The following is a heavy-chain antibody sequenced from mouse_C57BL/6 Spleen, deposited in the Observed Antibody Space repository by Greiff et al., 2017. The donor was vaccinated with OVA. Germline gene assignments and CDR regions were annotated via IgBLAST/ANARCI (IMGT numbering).Heavy chain of an antibody. CDR1: GYTFTSYW. Sequence: VQLQQPGAELVRPGTSVKLSCKASGYTFTSYWMHWVKQRPGQGLEWIGVIDPSDSYTNYNQKFKGKATLTVDTSSSTAYMQLSSLTSEDSAVYYCARGGGNFYAMDYWGQGTSVTVSS. V-gene: IGHV1-59*01. D-gene: IGHD2-1*01. J-gene: IGHJ4*01. CDR3: ARGGGNFYAMDY. CDR2: IDPSDSYT.